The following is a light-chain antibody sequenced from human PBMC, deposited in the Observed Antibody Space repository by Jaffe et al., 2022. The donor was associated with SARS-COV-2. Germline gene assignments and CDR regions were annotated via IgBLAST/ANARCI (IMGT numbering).Light chain of an antibody. CDR1: SSDVGVYDC. CDR3: CSYAGNYTLI. V-gene: IGLV2-11*01. J-gene: IGLJ2*01. CDR2: DVS. Sequence: QSALTQPRSVSGSPGQSVTISCTGTSSDVGVYDCVSWYQQHPDKAPKLMIYDVSQRPSGVPDRFSGSKSGNTASLTISGLQAEDEADYYCCSYAGNYTLIFGGGTKLTVL.